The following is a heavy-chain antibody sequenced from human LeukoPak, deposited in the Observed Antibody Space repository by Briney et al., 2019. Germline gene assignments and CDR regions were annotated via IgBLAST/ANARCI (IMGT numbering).Heavy chain of an antibody. V-gene: IGHV4-4*07. Sequence: SETLSLTCTVSGGSINSYYWSWLRQSAGKGLEWIGRIYTSGSTPDYSPSLKSRVTMSIDTSKNQFSLQLSSVTAADTAVYYCATSPPVVPAAITAFDIWGQGTVVTVSS. CDR3: ATSPPVVPAAITAFDI. J-gene: IGHJ3*02. D-gene: IGHD2-2*01. CDR1: GGSINSYY. CDR2: IYTSGSTP.